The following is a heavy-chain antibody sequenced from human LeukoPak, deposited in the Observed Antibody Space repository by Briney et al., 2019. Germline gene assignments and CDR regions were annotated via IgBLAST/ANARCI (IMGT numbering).Heavy chain of an antibody. Sequence: PGGSLRLSCAASGFTFSSYAMSWVRQAPGKGLEWVSAISGSGGSTYYADSVKGGFTISRDNSKNTLYLQMNSLRAEDTAVYYCAKDVFLAAAGEYYFDYWGQGTLVTVSS. D-gene: IGHD6-13*01. CDR1: GFTFSSYA. CDR3: AKDVFLAAAGEYYFDY. CDR2: ISGSGGST. J-gene: IGHJ4*02. V-gene: IGHV3-23*01.